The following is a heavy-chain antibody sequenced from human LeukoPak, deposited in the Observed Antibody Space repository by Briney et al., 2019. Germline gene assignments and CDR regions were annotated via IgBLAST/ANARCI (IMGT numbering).Heavy chain of an antibody. CDR3: ARLPVIVGAWSPINY. D-gene: IGHD1-26*01. V-gene: IGHV1-2*02. CDR2: INPESGGT. J-gene: IGHJ4*02. Sequence: REASVKVSCKASGYTFTGYYMHWVRQAPGQGPEWMGWINPESGGTIYAQQFQGRVTMTRDTSISTAYMELTSLRSDDTAVYYCARLPVIVGAWSPINYWGQGTRVTVSS. CDR1: GYTFTGYY.